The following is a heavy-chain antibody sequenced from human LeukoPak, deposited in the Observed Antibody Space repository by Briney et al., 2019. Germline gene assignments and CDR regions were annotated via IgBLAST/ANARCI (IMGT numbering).Heavy chain of an antibody. Sequence: PSETLSLTCSVSGTSINSVTYYWRWIRQAPGKGLERMGNMYYTGSTNYNPSLTSRLIISADSSKNPFSLQLGSVTTADTAVYYSAIWPYENSYYDRNSYYRFFDYWGQGALVIVSS. CDR3: AIWPYENSYYDRNSYYRFFDY. V-gene: IGHV4-61*01. CDR2: MYYTGST. D-gene: IGHD3-22*01. CDR1: GTSINSVTYY. J-gene: IGHJ4*02.